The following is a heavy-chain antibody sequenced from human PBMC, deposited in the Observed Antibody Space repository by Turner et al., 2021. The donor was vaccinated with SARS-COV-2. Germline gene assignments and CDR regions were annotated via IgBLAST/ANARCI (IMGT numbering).Heavy chain of an antibody. Sequence: EVQLVESGGGLVQPGWSLRLSCAASGFTFDDYAMHWVRQAPGKGLEWVSGIRWNSGSIGYADSVKGRFTISRDNAKNSLYLQMNSLRAEDTALYYCAKDILGLYYYYGMDVWGQGTTVTVSS. CDR2: IRWNSGSI. CDR3: AKDILGLYYYYGMDV. CDR1: GFTFDDYA. J-gene: IGHJ6*02. V-gene: IGHV3-9*01. D-gene: IGHD5-12*01.